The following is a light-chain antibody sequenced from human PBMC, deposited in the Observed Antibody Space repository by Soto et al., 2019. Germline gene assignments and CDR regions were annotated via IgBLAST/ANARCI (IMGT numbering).Light chain of an antibody. CDR1: SGSVLTSYY. J-gene: IGLJ2*01. CDR3: AWYVVSGTVV. V-gene: IGLV8-61*01. Sequence: QTVVSQEPSFSVSPGGTVTLTCGLTSGSVLTSYYPTWYQQTPGQAPRTLIYSTNIRSSGVPDRFSGSILGNKAALTITGAQADDESDYYCAWYVVSGTVVFGGVTKLTVL. CDR2: STN.